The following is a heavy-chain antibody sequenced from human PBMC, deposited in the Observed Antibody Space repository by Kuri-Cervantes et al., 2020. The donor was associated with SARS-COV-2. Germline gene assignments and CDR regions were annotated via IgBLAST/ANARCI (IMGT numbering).Heavy chain of an antibody. CDR1: GFTLSRYT. J-gene: IGHJ3*02. CDR2: ISGSGSYI. CDR3: AKEQRRWELLLNDAFDI. D-gene: IGHD1-26*01. V-gene: IGHV3-21*04. Sequence: GESLKISCAASGFTLSRYTMNWVRQAPGKALEWVSSISGSGSYIYYADSVKGRFTISKESGENSLYLHMNSLRAEDTAVYYCAKEQRRWELLLNDAFDIWGQGTMVTVSS.